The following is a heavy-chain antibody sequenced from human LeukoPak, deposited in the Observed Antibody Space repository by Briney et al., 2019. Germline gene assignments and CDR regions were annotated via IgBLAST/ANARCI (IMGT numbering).Heavy chain of an antibody. Sequence: GGSLRLSCAASGFAFSDYSMNWVRQAPGKGLEWVSYISSSDNTIHYADSVKGRFTISRDNAKNSLYLEMNSLRDEDAAVYYCARVHRGYSYGRLDYWGQGTLVTVSS. CDR2: ISSSDNTI. D-gene: IGHD5-18*01. CDR3: ARVHRGYSYGRLDY. V-gene: IGHV3-48*02. CDR1: GFAFSDYS. J-gene: IGHJ4*02.